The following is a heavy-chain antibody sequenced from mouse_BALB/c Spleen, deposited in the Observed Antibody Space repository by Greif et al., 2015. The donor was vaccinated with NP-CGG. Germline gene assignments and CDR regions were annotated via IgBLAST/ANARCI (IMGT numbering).Heavy chain of an antibody. V-gene: IGHV1-69*01. Sequence: LVESGASLVMPGASVKMSCKASGYTFTDYWMHWVKQRPGQGLEWIGAIDTSDSYTSYNQKFKGKATLTVDESSSXAYMQLSSLTSEDSAVYYCAGGLRLDYWGQGTTLTVSS. J-gene: IGHJ2*01. D-gene: IGHD2-2*01. CDR3: AGGLRLDY. CDR2: IDTSDSYT. CDR1: GYTFTDYW.